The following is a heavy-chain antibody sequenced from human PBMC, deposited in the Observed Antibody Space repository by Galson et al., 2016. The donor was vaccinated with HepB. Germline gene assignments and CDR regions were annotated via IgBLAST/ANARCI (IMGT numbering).Heavy chain of an antibody. V-gene: IGHV3-23*01. CDR1: GFTFGTYA. Sequence: SLRLSCAASGFTFGTYAMSWVRQAPGKGLEWVSTISGSGGETNYADSVKGRFTFSRDNSKNTLSLQMTSLRSADTAVYHCASGTTVTNPNSFWYFDLRGRGTLVTFSS. CDR3: ASGTTVTNPNSFWYFDL. J-gene: IGHJ2*01. D-gene: IGHD4-17*01. CDR2: ISGSGGET.